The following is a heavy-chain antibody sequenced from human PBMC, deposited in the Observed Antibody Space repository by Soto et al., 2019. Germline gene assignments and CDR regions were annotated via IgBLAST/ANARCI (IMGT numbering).Heavy chain of an antibody. D-gene: IGHD6-19*01. CDR3: ARGVAVPGAHIDY. CDR1: GYSISSGYY. CDR2: VYHSGST. V-gene: IGHV4-38-2*01. Sequence: SETLSLTCAVSGYSISSGYYWGWIRQPPGKGLEWLGCVYHSGSTNYSPSLRSRVTISVDTSKNQFSLRLSSVTAADTAVYFCARGVAVPGAHIDYWGQGTQVTVSS. J-gene: IGHJ4*02.